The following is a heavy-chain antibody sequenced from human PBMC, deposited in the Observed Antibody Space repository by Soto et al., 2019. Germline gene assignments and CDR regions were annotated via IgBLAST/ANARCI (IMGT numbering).Heavy chain of an antibody. CDR1: GGTFSSYT. CDR2: IIPILGIA. D-gene: IGHD3-16*01. V-gene: IGHV1-69*02. J-gene: IGHJ4*02. Sequence: QVQLVQSGAEVKKPGSSVKVSCKASGGTFSSYTISWVRQAPGQGLEWMGRIIPILGIANYAQKFQGRVTITADKSTSTAFMALSSLISEDTAVSYCAVGGPLDYWGQGTLVTVSS. CDR3: AVGGPLDY.